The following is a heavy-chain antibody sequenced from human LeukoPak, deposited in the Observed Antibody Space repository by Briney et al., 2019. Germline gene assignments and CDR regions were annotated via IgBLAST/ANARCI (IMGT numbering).Heavy chain of an antibody. CDR1: GFTFSSYA. V-gene: IGHV3-23*01. CDR2: ISGSGGST. CDR3: AKRAAYYDFWSGYSALDY. J-gene: IGHJ4*02. Sequence: PGGSLRVSCAASGFTFSSYAMSWVRQAPGNGLEWVSAISGSGGSTYYADSVKGRFTISRDNSKNTLYLQMNSLRAEDTAVYYCAKRAAYYDFWSGYSALDYWGQGTLVTVSS. D-gene: IGHD3-3*01.